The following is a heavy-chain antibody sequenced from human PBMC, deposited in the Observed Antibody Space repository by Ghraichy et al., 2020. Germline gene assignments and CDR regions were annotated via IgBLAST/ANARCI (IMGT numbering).Heavy chain of an antibody. CDR2: ISYDGSNK. J-gene: IGHJ6*02. CDR3: AKDTTNRALYGMDV. D-gene: IGHD3-3*02. Sequence: GGSLRLSCAASGFTFSSYGMHWVRQAPGKGLEWVAVISYDGSNKYYAGSVKGRFTISRDNSKNTLYLQMNSLRAEDTAGYYCAKDTTNRALYGMDVWGQGTKVTVSS. CDR1: GFTFSSYG. V-gene: IGHV3-30*18.